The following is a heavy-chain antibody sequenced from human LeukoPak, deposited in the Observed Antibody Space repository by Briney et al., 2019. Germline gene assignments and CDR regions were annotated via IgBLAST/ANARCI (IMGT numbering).Heavy chain of an antibody. CDR2: INHSGST. CDR1: GGSFSGYY. Sequence: PSETLSLTCAVYGGSFSGYYWSWIRQPPGKGLEWIGEINHSGSTNYNPSLKGRVTISVDTSKNQFSLKLSSVTAADTAVYYCARHRAFDIWGQGTMVTVSS. CDR3: ARHRAFDI. V-gene: IGHV4-34*01. J-gene: IGHJ3*02.